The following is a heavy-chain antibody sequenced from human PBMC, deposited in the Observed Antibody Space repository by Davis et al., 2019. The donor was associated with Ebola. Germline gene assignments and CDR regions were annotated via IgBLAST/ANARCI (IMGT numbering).Heavy chain of an antibody. Sequence: PGGSLRLSCAASGSTFSSYSMNWVRQAPGKGLEWVSYISSSSSTIYYADSVKGRFTISRDNAKNSLYLQMNSLRDEDTAVYYCARHSTGVEYSSFLTEWGQGTLVTVSS. J-gene: IGHJ4*02. CDR3: ARHSTGVEYSSFLTE. D-gene: IGHD6-6*01. CDR1: GSTFSSYS. CDR2: ISSSSSTI. V-gene: IGHV3-48*02.